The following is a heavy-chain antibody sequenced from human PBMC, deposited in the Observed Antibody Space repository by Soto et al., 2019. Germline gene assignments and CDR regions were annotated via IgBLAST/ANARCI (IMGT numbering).Heavy chain of an antibody. Sequence: VSLRLSCAASGFTFDSYAMSWVRQAPGKGLEWVSVISGSSGSTDYADSVKGRFTISRDNSKNILYLQMNSLRAEDTAVYYCAKDLYSSSWAKKYYFEYWGQGTQVTVSS. CDR2: ISGSSGST. V-gene: IGHV3-23*01. J-gene: IGHJ4*02. CDR1: GFTFDSYA. CDR3: AKDLYSSSWAKKYYFEY. D-gene: IGHD2-2*01.